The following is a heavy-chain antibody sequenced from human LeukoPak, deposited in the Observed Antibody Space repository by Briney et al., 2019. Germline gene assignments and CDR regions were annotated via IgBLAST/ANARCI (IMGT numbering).Heavy chain of an antibody. D-gene: IGHD5-18*01. V-gene: IGHV3-49*04. CDR2: IRSKAHGGTS. CDR1: GVTFRDYV. CDR3: PISSGYSHGYYQYYFDY. Sequence: PGGSLRLSCTASGVTFRDYVMTWVRQAPGKGLDWVAFIRSKAHGGTSEYAASVKGRFTISRDDSKSIAYLQMDSLKAEDTAVYHCPISSGYSHGYYQYYFDYWGQGTLVTVSS. J-gene: IGHJ4*02.